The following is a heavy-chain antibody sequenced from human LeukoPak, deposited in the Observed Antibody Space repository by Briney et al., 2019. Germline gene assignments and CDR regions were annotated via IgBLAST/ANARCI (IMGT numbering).Heavy chain of an antibody. CDR1: GGSISSGGYY. CDR3: ARWGRRYGMDV. Sequence: SETLSLTCTVSGGSISSGGYYGSWIRQHPGKGLEWIGYIYYSGSTYYNPSLKSRVTISVDTSKNQFSLKLSSVTAADTAVYYCARWGRRYGMDVWGQGTTVTVSS. CDR2: IYYSGST. J-gene: IGHJ6*02. D-gene: IGHD7-27*01. V-gene: IGHV4-31*03.